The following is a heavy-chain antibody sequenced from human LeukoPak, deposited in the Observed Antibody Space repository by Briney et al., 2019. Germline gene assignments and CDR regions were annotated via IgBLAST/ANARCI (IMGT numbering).Heavy chain of an antibody. J-gene: IGHJ4*02. CDR3: ARGYCRDDICQVFPY. CDR1: GGSVSSYY. CDR2: MSYSGRT. D-gene: IGHD2-21*02. Sequence: SETLSLTCTVSGGSVSSYYWSWIRQTPEKGLEWIGYMSYSGRTDSGPSLKSRVTMSVDTSKNQFSLKMSYVTAADTGVYYCARGYCRDDICQVFPYWGQGTLVTVSS. V-gene: IGHV4-59*02.